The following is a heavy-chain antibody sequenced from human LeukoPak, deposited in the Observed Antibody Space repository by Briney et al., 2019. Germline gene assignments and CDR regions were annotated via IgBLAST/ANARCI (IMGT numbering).Heavy chain of an antibody. V-gene: IGHV4-38-2*02. CDR2: IYHSGST. D-gene: IGHD3-22*01. CDR1: GYSISSGYY. J-gene: IGHJ4*02. Sequence: PSETLSLTCTVSGYSISSGYYWGWIRQPPGKGLEWIGSIYHSGSTYYNPSLKSRVTISVDTAKNQFSLKLSSVTASDTAVYYCPRVYYGLNYYDSSGYFSPGGFDYWGQGTLVTVSS. CDR3: PRVYYGLNYYDSSGYFSPGGFDY.